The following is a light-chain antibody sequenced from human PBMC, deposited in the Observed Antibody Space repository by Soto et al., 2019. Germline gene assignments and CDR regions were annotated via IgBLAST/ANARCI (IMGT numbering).Light chain of an antibody. J-gene: IGKJ1*01. CDR1: QSINSW. CDR3: QQYNNYFTWT. Sequence: DIQMTQSPSTLSASVGDRVTITCRASQSINSWLAWYQQKPGKAPKLLIYKASSLESGVPSRFSGSGSGTEFTLTISCLQPDDFATYYCQQYNNYFTWTFGQGTKVEIK. V-gene: IGKV1-5*03. CDR2: KAS.